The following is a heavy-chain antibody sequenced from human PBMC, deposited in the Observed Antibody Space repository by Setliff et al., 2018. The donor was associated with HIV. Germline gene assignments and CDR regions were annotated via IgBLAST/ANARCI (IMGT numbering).Heavy chain of an antibody. CDR3: ARGQLDRHLRSDVPFDI. CDR2: ISASSDNT. Sequence: ASVKVSCKASGYTFTTYGFNWVRQAPGQGLEWMGWISASSDNTNYAQKFQGRVTLTTDTSTNTVYMELKSLRTDDTAVYFCARGQLDRHLRSDVPFDIWGQGTMVTVSS. J-gene: IGHJ3*02. CDR1: GYTFTTYG. V-gene: IGHV1-18*01. D-gene: IGHD1-1*01.